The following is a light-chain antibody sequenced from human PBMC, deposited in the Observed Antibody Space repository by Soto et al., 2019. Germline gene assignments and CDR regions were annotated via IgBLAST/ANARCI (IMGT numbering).Light chain of an antibody. J-gene: IGKJ1*01. V-gene: IGKV3-15*01. Sequence: FVITQSPSTVSVSQGERATLSCRASQTVLTNLAWYQQKPGQAPRLLIYAASATATGIPARFSGSGSGTEFTLTICSLQSEDFALYYSQQYNHLRRTFGQGTKVDIK. CDR1: QTVLTN. CDR3: QQYNHLRRT. CDR2: AAS.